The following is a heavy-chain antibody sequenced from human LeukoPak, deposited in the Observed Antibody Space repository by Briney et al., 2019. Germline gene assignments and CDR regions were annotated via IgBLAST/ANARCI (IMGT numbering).Heavy chain of an antibody. V-gene: IGHV3-66*01. Sequence: PGGSLRLSCAASGFTVSSNYMSWVRQAPGKGLEWVSVIYSSGSTYYADSVKGRFTISRDNSKNTLYLQMNSLRAEDTAVYYCAKDRAAAGLGYFDYWGQGTLVTVSS. D-gene: IGHD6-13*01. CDR2: IYSSGST. J-gene: IGHJ4*02. CDR1: GFTVSSNY. CDR3: AKDRAAAGLGYFDY.